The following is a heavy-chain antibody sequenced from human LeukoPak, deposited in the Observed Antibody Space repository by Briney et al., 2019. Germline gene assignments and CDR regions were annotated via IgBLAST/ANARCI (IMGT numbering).Heavy chain of an antibody. J-gene: IGHJ4*02. D-gene: IGHD6-19*01. V-gene: IGHV4-34*01. CDR1: GGSISTDY. CDR2: INHSGST. Sequence: SETLSLTCTVSGGSISTDYWTWIRQPPGKGLEWIGEINHSGSTNYNPSLKSRVTISVDTSKNQFSLKLSSVTAADTAVYYCARVRPRSGWGYWGQGTLVTVSS. CDR3: ARVRPRSGWGY.